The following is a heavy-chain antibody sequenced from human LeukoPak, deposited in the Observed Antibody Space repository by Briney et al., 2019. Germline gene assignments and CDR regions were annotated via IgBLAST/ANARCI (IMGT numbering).Heavy chain of an antibody. V-gene: IGHV3-30*03. Sequence: GGSLRLSCAASGLTFSSYGMHWVRQAPGKGLEWVAVISYDGSNKYYADSVKGRFTISRDNSKNTLYLQMNSLRAEDTAVYYCARGYDSSGYLHDYWGQGTLVTVSS. CDR2: ISYDGSNK. J-gene: IGHJ4*02. D-gene: IGHD3-22*01. CDR1: GLTFSSYG. CDR3: ARGYDSSGYLHDY.